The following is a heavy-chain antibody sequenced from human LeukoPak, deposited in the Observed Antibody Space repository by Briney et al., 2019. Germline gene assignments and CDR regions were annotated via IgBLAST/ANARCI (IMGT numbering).Heavy chain of an antibody. V-gene: IGHV4-39*01. CDR3: ARPMVRGAICGWFDP. CDR2: IYYSGST. D-gene: IGHD3-10*01. J-gene: IGHJ5*02. CDR1: GFSLTTSGVG. Sequence: SGPTLVNPTQTLTLTCTFSGFSLTTSGVGVGWIRQPPGKGLEWIESIYYSGSTYYNPSLKSRVTISVDTSKNQFSLKLSSVTAADTAVYYCARPMVRGAICGWFDPWGQGTLVTVSS.